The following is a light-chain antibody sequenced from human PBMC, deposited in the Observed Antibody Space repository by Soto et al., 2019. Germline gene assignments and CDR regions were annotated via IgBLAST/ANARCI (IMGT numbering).Light chain of an antibody. J-gene: IGLJ1*01. V-gene: IGLV2-14*01. CDR3: SSYTTSNTRQIV. CDR1: SSDVGGYNY. Sequence: QSALTQPASVSGSPGQSITISCTGTSSDVGGYNYVSWYQQHPGKAPKFMIYYVSNRPSGVSNRFSGSKSGNTASLTISGLQAEDEADYCSSYTTSNTRQIVFGTGTKLTVL. CDR2: YVS.